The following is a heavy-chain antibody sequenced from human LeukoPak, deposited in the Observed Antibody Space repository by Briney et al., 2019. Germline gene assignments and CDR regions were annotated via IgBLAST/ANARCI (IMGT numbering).Heavy chain of an antibody. CDR2: IKQDGSEK. CDR3: AREGPSVTPYY. D-gene: IGHD4-17*01. Sequence: GGSLRLSCAASGFTVSSNYMSWVRQAPGKGLEWVANIKQDGSEKYYVDSVKGRFTISRDNAKNSLYLQMNSLRAEDTAVYYCAREGPSVTPYYWGQGTLVTVSS. V-gene: IGHV3-7*01. J-gene: IGHJ4*02. CDR1: GFTVSSNY.